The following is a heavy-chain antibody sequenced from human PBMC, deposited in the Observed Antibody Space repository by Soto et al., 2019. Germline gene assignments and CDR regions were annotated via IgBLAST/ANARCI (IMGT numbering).Heavy chain of an antibody. CDR3: ARPVALGYCSSTSCLDY. D-gene: IGHD2-2*01. J-gene: IGHJ4*02. Sequence: PSETLSLTCTVSGGSISSSSYYWGWIRQPPGKGLEWIGSIYYSGSTYYNPSLKSRVTISVDTSKNQFSLKLSSVTAADTAVYYCARPVALGYCSSTSCLDYWGQGTLVTVSS. CDR1: GGSISSSSYY. V-gene: IGHV4-39*01. CDR2: IYYSGST.